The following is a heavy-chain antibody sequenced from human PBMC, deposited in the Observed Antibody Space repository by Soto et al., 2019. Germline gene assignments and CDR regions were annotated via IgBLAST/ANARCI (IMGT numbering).Heavy chain of an antibody. V-gene: IGHV1-2*04. Sequence: ASVKVSCKASGGTFSSYAISWVRQAPGQGLEWMGWINPNSGGTNYAQKFQGWVTMTRDTSISTAYMELSRLRSDDTAVYYCARGRFFRGVAATGAYYYYGMDVWGQGTTVTVSS. D-gene: IGHD2-15*01. CDR1: GGTFSSYA. CDR3: ARGRFFRGVAATGAYYYYGMDV. CDR2: INPNSGGT. J-gene: IGHJ6*02.